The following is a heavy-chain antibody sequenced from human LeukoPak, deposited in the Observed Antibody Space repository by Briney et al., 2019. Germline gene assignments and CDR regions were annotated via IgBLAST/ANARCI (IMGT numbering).Heavy chain of an antibody. CDR3: AKDSGAASDFDAFAV. Sequence: GGSLRLSCAASGFTFRNSAMNWVRQSPGKGLEWVSGISGSGGSTYYADSVKGRFTVSRDNSKNTLYLQMNSLRAEDSAVYYCAKDSGAASDFDAFAVWGQGTMVAVSS. D-gene: IGHD6-13*01. V-gene: IGHV3-23*01. CDR1: GFTFRNSA. J-gene: IGHJ3*01. CDR2: ISGSGGST.